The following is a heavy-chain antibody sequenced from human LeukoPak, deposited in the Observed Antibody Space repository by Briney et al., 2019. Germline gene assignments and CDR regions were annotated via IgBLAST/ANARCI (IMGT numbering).Heavy chain of an antibody. J-gene: IGHJ3*02. Sequence: SVKVSCKASGGTFSSYAISWVRQAPGQGLEWMGGIIPIFGTANYAQKFQGRVTITADESTSTAYMELSSLKASDTAMYYCARQMTTVTGRDAFDIWGQGTMVTVSS. V-gene: IGHV1-69*13. CDR1: GGTFSSYA. CDR2: IIPIFGTA. D-gene: IGHD4-17*01. CDR3: ARQMTTVTGRDAFDI.